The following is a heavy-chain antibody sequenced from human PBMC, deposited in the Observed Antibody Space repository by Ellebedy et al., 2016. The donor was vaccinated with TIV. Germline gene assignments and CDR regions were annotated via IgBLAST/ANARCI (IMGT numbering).Heavy chain of an antibody. V-gene: IGHV4-31*03. D-gene: IGHD2-15*01. CDR1: GGSISSGDHY. Sequence: SETLSLXCSVSGGSISSGDHYWSWIRQHPGKGLEWIGYFYYSGSTYYNPSLKSRVIISVDTSKNQFSLNLNSVTAADTAVYYCAGGRGYCRSGLCYGIDNWGQGALVTVSS. J-gene: IGHJ4*02. CDR2: FYYSGST. CDR3: AGGRGYCRSGLCYGIDN.